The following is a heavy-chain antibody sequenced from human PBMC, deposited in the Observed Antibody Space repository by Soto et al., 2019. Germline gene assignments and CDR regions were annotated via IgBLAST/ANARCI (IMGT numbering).Heavy chain of an antibody. CDR2: ISGSGGST. CDR1: GFTFSSYA. D-gene: IGHD3-3*01. CDR3: AKGLLYYDFWGGYY. Sequence: PGGSLRLSCAASGFTFSSYAMSWVRQAPGKGLEWVSAISGSGGSTYYADSVKGRFTISRDNSKNTLYLQMTSLRAEDTAVYYCAKGLLYYDFWGGYYWGQGTLVNVSS. J-gene: IGHJ4*02. V-gene: IGHV3-23*01.